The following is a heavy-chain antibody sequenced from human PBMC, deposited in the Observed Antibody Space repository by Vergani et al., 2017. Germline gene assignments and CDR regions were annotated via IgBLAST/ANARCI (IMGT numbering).Heavy chain of an antibody. Sequence: QVQLQQWGAGLLQPSETLSLTCAIYGGSFSGYYWSWIRQPPGKGLEWIGEINHSGSTNYNPSLKSRVTISVDTSKNQFSLKLSSVTAADTAVYYCARDRRGATVTNYYYGMDVWGQGTTVTVSS. V-gene: IGHV4-34*02. CDR1: GGSFSGYY. D-gene: IGHD4-17*01. CDR2: INHSGST. CDR3: ARDRRGATVTNYYYGMDV. J-gene: IGHJ6*02.